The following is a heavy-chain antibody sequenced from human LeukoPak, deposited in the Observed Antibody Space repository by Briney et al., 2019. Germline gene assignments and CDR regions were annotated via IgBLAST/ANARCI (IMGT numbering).Heavy chain of an antibody. Sequence: SETLSLTCTVSGASINNYYWAWIRQPPGKGLEWIGFIHYSGITKYNPSLESRVTISLDASKNHFSLKLSSVTAADTAVYYCARSGSYAAAGDYWGQGTLVTVSS. V-gene: IGHV4-59*08. CDR1: GASINNYY. D-gene: IGHD2-15*01. CDR2: IHYSGIT. J-gene: IGHJ4*02. CDR3: ARSGSYAAAGDY.